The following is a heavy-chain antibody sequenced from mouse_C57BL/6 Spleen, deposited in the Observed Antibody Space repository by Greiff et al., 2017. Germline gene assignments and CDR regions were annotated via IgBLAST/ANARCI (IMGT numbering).Heavy chain of an antibody. CDR2: FHPYNDDT. CDR1: GYTFTTYP. D-gene: IGHD2-4*01. V-gene: IGHV1-47*01. Sequence: QVQLKQSGAELVKPGASVKMSCKASGYTFTTYPIEWMKQNHGKSLEWIGNFHPYNDDTKYNEKFKGKATLTVEKSSSTVYLELSRLTSDDSAVYYGARGDYDYDDGYYFDYWGQGTTLTVSS. CDR3: ARGDYDYDDGYYFDY. J-gene: IGHJ2*01.